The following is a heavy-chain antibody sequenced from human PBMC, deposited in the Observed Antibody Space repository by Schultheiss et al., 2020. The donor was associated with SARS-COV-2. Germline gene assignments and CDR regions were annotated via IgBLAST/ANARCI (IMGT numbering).Heavy chain of an antibody. CDR3: ASIEYSSFHYGMDV. V-gene: IGHV4-59*01. CDR2: IYYSGST. Sequence: SETLSLTCTVSGGSISSYYWSWIRQHPGKGLEWIGYIYYSGSTNYNPSLKSRVTISVDTSKNQFSLKLSSVTAADTAVYYCASIEYSSFHYGMDVWGQGTTVTVSS. CDR1: GGSISSYY. D-gene: IGHD6-6*01. J-gene: IGHJ6*02.